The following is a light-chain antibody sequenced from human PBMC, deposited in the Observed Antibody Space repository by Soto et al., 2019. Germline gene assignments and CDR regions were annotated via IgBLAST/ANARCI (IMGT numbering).Light chain of an antibody. J-gene: IGKJ1*01. CDR1: QSVSRSY. CDR3: QQYGSSPT. CDR2: GAS. Sequence: IVLTQSPGTLSLSPGERATLSCRASQSVSRSYLAWYQQKPGQAPRLLIYGASSRATGIPDRFSGIGSGTDFTLTISRMEPEDFAVYYCQQYGSSPTFGQGTKVDIK. V-gene: IGKV3-20*01.